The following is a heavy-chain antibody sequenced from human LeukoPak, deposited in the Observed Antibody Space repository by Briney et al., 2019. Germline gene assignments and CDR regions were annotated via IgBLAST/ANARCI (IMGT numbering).Heavy chain of an antibody. CDR3: AREWGNKAFDY. D-gene: IGHD7-27*01. CDR2: INPSGGST. Sequence: GASVKVSCKASGYTFTSYYMHWVRQAPGQGLEWMGIINPSGGSTSYAQKFQGRVTMTRDTSTDTVYMELSSLRSEDTAVYYCAREWGNKAFDYWGQGTLVTVSS. CDR1: GYTFTSYY. J-gene: IGHJ4*02. V-gene: IGHV1-46*01.